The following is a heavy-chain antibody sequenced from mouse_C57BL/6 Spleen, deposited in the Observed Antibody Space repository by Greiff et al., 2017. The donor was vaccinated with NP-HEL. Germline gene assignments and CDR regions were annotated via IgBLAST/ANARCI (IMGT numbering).Heavy chain of an antibody. J-gene: IGHJ4*01. CDR1: GFNFKDYY. CDR3: TTNDYVGHYYAMDY. D-gene: IGHD2-4*01. Sequence: EVQLQQSGAELVRPGASVKLSCTASGFNFKDYYMHWVKQRPEQGLEWIGRIDPEDGDTEYAPKFQGKATMTADTSSNTAYLQLSSLTSEDTAVYYCTTNDYVGHYYAMDYWGQGTSVTVSS. CDR2: IDPEDGDT. V-gene: IGHV14-1*01.